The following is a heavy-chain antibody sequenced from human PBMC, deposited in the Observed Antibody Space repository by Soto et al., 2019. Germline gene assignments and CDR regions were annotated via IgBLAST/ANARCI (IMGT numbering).Heavy chain of an antibody. CDR2: ISSRSSYI. D-gene: IGHD6-19*01. CDR3: ARVAVAGGFDY. V-gene: IGHV3-21*01. CDR1: GFTFSDYS. J-gene: IGHJ4*02. Sequence: GGSLRLSCAASGFTFSDYSMNWVRQAPGKGLEWVSSISSRSSYIYYADSVKGRFTVSRDNAKNSLFLQMNSLRAEDTAVYYCARVAVAGGFDYWGQGTLVTVSS.